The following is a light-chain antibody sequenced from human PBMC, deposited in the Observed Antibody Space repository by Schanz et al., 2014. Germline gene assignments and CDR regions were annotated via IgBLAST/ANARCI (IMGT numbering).Light chain of an antibody. CDR3: SSFTTSSTQV. V-gene: IGLV2-14*02. CDR2: EVS. CDR1: SSDVGSYNL. J-gene: IGLJ3*02. Sequence: QSALTQPASVSGSPGQSITISCTGTSSDVGSYNLVSWYQQHPGKAPKLMIYEVSERPSGVPDRFSGSKSGNTASLTVSGLQAEDEADYYCSSFTTSSTQVFGGGTKLTVL.